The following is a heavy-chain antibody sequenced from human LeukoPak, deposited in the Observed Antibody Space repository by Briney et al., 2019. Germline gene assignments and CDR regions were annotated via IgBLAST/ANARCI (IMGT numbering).Heavy chain of an antibody. CDR2: MNPNSGNT. D-gene: IGHD3-10*01. J-gene: IGHJ6*02. CDR3: ARVKPMVRGVTAPRMGV. Sequence: ASVKVSCKASGYTFTSYDINWVRQATGQGLEWMGWMNPNSGNTGYAQKFQGRVTMTRNTSISTAYMELSSLRSEDTAVYYCARVKPMVRGVTAPRMGVWGQGTTVTVSS. V-gene: IGHV1-8*01. CDR1: GYTFTSYD.